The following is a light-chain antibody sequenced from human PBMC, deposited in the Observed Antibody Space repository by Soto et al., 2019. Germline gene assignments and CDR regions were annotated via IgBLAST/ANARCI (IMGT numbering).Light chain of an antibody. Sequence: EIVLTQSPGTLSLSPGERATLSCRASQSVSSSSLAWYQQKPGQSPRLLIYGASSRATGIPDRFSGSGSGTDFTLTISRREPEDFALYYWQQYGSSLLTFGGGTKVEIK. CDR2: GAS. J-gene: IGKJ4*01. CDR1: QSVSSSS. V-gene: IGKV3-20*01. CDR3: QQYGSSLLT.